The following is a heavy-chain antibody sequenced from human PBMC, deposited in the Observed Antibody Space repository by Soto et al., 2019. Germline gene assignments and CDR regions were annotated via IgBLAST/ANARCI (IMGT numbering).Heavy chain of an antibody. CDR3: VKDEGTSSTVFDY. CDR1: GFTFKAYA. Sequence: PGGSLRLSCLASGFTFKAYAMGWVRQAPGKGLEWVSSISATDGKTYYADSVRGRFMISRDNSRDSLFLQMNGLRPDDSALYYCVKDEGTSSTVFDYWGQGTPVTVP. D-gene: IGHD4-4*01. J-gene: IGHJ4*02. V-gene: IGHV3-23*01. CDR2: ISATDGKT.